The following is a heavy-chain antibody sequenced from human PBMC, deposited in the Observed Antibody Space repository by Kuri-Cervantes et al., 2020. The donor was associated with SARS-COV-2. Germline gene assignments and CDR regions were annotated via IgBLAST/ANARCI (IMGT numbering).Heavy chain of an antibody. Sequence: SQTLSLTCAVSGGSISSGGYSWSWIRQPPGKGLEWIGYIYHSGSTYYNPSLKSRVTISVDTSKNQFSLKLSSVTAADTAVYYCARDLYSSGLEYNWFDPWGQGTLVTVSS. D-gene: IGHD6-19*01. V-gene: IGHV4-30-2*01. CDR3: ARDLYSSGLEYNWFDP. CDR2: IYHSGST. CDR1: GGSISSGGYS. J-gene: IGHJ5*02.